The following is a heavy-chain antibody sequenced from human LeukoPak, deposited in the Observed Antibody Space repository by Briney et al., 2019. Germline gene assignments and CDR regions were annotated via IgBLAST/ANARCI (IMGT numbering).Heavy chain of an antibody. CDR2: IYYSGST. CDR3: ARDRRDGYNWDY. D-gene: IGHD5-24*01. CDR1: GGSISSGGYY. J-gene: IGHJ4*02. V-gene: IGHV4-31*03. Sequence: SETLSLTCTVSGGSISSGGYYWSWIRQHPGKGLEWIGYIYYSGSTYYNPSLKSRVTISVDTSKNQFSLKLSSVTAADTAVYYCARDRRDGYNWDYWGQGTLVTVSS.